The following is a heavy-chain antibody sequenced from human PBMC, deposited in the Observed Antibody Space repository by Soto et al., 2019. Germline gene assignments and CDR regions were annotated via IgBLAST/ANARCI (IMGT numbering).Heavy chain of an antibody. CDR3: ARYNLASGDYYYGMDV. CDR1: GGSISSGGYY. D-gene: IGHD1-1*01. CDR2: IYYSGST. Sequence: SETLSLTCTVSGGSISSGGYYWSWIRQHPGKGLEWIGYIYYSGSTYYNPSLKSRVTISVDTSKNQFSLKLSSVTAADTAVYYCARYNLASGDYYYGMDVWGQGTKVTVSS. V-gene: IGHV4-31*03. J-gene: IGHJ6*02.